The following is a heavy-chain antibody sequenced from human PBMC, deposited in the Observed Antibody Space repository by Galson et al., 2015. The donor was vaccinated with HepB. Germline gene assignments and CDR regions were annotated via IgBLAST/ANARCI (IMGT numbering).Heavy chain of an antibody. CDR1: GGSISSSSYY. V-gene: IGHV4-39*01. CDR3: ARQGIADSGHQI. D-gene: IGHD6-19*01. J-gene: IGHJ3*02. Sequence: ETLSLTCTVSGGSISSSSYYWGWIRQPPGKGLEWIGSIYYSGSTYYNPSLKGRVTISVDTSKNQFSLKLSSVTAADTAVYYCARQGIADSGHQIWGQGTMVTVSS. CDR2: IYYSGST.